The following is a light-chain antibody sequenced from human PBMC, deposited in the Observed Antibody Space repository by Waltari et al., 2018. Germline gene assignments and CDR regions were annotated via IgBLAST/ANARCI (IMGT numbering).Light chain of an antibody. Sequence: QSALTQPASVSGSPGQSITLSCTGTSSYVGGYNYVYWYQQHPGKAPKLMIYDDSNRPSGVSNRFSGSKSGNTASLTISGLQAEDEADYYCTSYTSSSSLVFGTGTKVTVL. V-gene: IGLV2-14*01. CDR1: SSYVGGYNY. J-gene: IGLJ1*01. CDR2: DDS. CDR3: TSYTSSSSLV.